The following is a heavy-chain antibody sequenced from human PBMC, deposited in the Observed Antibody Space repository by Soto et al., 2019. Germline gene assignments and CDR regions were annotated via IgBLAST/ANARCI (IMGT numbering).Heavy chain of an antibody. CDR1: GFTFSDYY. V-gene: IGHV3-11*05. CDR2: ISSSSSYT. CDR3: ARDSRYCTSTSCTIDY. J-gene: IGHJ4*02. Sequence: GGSLRLSCAASGFTFSDYYMSWIRQAPGKGLEWVSYISSSSSYTNYADSVKGRFTISRDNAKNSLYLQMNSLRAEDTAVYYCARDSRYCTSTSCTIDYWGQGTLVTVSS. D-gene: IGHD2-2*01.